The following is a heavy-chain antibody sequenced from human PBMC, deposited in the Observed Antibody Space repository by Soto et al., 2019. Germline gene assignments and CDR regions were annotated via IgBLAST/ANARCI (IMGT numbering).Heavy chain of an antibody. CDR2: ISAYNGNT. V-gene: IGHV1-18*04. J-gene: IGHJ5*02. Sequence: PAEVTCQASGSTFTRYGICWLRQAPGQGLEWMGWISAYNGNTNYAQKLQGRVTMTTDTSTSTAYMELRSLRSDDTAVYYCARVAAAGITGFDPWGQGTLVT. CDR3: ARVAAAGITGFDP. CDR1: GSTFTRYG. D-gene: IGHD6-13*01.